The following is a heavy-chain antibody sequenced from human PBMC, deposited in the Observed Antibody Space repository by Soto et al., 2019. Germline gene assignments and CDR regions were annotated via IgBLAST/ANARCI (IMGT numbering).Heavy chain of an antibody. CDR3: ARADIVVGAAAYRDRCFDY. D-gene: IGHD2-2*01. CDR1: GGSISSGDYY. CDR2: IYYSGST. Sequence: SETLSLTCTVSGGSISSGDYYWSWIRQPPGKGLEWIGYIYYSGSTYYNPSLKSRVTISVDTSKNQFSLKLSSVTAADTAVYYCARADIVVGAAAYRDRCFDYWGQGTRVTVSS. V-gene: IGHV4-30-4*01. J-gene: IGHJ4*02.